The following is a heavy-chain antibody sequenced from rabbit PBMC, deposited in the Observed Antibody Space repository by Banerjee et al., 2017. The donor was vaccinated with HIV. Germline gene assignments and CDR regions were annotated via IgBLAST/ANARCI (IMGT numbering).Heavy chain of an antibody. CDR3: ARYISGSGYYGL. V-gene: IGHV1S40*01. CDR2: IDSNTGNT. J-gene: IGHJ3*01. Sequence: QSLEESGGGLVQPEGSLTLTCTASGFSFSSSHYMCWVRQAPGKGLEWIGCIDSNTGNTVYASWAKGRFTISKTSSTTVTLQMTSLTDADTATYFCARYISGSGYYGLWGQGTLVTVS. D-gene: IGHD1-1*01. CDR1: GFSFSSSHY.